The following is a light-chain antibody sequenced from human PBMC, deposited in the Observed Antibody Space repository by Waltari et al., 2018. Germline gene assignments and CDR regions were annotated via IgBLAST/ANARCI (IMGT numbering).Light chain of an antibody. CDR3: CSYAGSSILI. J-gene: IGLJ2*01. V-gene: IGLV2-23*02. CDR1: SSDVGSYNL. Sequence: QSALTQPASVSGSPGQSITISCTGTSSDVGSYNLVSWYQHHPGKAPKLMIYEFTKRPSGVSNRFSGSKSGNTASLKISGLQAEDEADYYCCSYAGSSILIFGGGTKLTVL. CDR2: EFT.